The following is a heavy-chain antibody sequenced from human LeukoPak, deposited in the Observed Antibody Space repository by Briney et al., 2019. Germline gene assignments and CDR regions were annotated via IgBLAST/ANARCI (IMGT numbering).Heavy chain of an antibody. D-gene: IGHD3-3*01. CDR1: GYTFTSYD. V-gene: IGHV1-8*01. CDR2: MNPNSGNT. J-gene: IGHJ3*02. CDR3: ARGLRVLRFLEWLRNDAFDI. Sequence: ASVKVSCKASGYTFTSYDINWVRQATGQGLEWMGWMNPNSGNTGYAQKFQGRVTMTRNTSISTAYMELSSLRSEDTAVYYCARGLRVLRFLEWLRNDAFDIWGQGTMVTVSS.